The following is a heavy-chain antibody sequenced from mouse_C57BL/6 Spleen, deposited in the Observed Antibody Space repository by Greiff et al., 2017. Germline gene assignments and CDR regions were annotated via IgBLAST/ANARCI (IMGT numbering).Heavy chain of an antibody. J-gene: IGHJ1*03. CDR3: ARSLYYYGSSYDWYFDV. CDR2: ISYSGST. CDR1: GYSITSDY. D-gene: IGHD1-1*01. V-gene: IGHV3-8*01. Sequence: EVQLQESGPGLAKPSQTLSLTCSVTGYSITSDYWNWIRKFPGNKLEYMGYISYSGSTYYHPSLKSRISITRDTSKNQYYLQLNSVTTEDTATYYCARSLYYYGSSYDWYFDVWGTGTTVTVSS.